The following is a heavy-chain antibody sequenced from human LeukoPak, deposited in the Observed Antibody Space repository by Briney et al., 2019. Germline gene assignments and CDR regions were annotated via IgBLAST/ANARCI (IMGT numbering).Heavy chain of an antibody. CDR3: ARASGEILFDY. V-gene: IGHV4-30-4*08. D-gene: IGHD3-16*01. J-gene: IGHJ4*02. Sequence: PSETLSLTCTVSGGSISSGDYYWSWIRQPPGKGLEWSGYIYYSGSTYYNPSLKSRVTISVDTSKNQFSLKLSSVTAADTAVYYCARASGEILFDYWGQGTLVTVSS. CDR1: GGSISSGDYY. CDR2: IYYSGST.